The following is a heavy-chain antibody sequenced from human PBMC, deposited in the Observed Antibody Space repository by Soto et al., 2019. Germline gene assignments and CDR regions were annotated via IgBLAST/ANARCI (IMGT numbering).Heavy chain of an antibody. CDR3: ARVGGYDILTGASGNWFDP. CDR1: SGSISSSNW. V-gene: IGHV4-4*02. J-gene: IGHJ5*02. D-gene: IGHD3-9*01. CDR2: IYHSGST. Sequence: PSETLSLTCAVSSGSISSSNWWSWVRQPPGKGLEWIGEIYHSGSTNYNPSLKSRVTISVDKSKNQFSLKLSSVTAADTAVYYCARVGGYDILTGASGNWFDPWGQGTLVTVS.